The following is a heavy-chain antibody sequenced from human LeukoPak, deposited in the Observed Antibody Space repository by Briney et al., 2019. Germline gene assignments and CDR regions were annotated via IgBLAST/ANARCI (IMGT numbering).Heavy chain of an antibody. V-gene: IGHV3-23*01. CDR2: IIESGEST. J-gene: IGHJ4*02. D-gene: IGHD3-10*01. CDR1: GFTFNKYA. Sequence: PGGSLRLSCAASGFTFNKYAMYWVRQAPGKGLEWVSAIIESGESTYYTDSVKGRFTISRDNSRNTLYLQMNSLRAEDTAFYYCVKGSAQYYFDSWGQGTLVTVSS. CDR3: VKGSAQYYFDS.